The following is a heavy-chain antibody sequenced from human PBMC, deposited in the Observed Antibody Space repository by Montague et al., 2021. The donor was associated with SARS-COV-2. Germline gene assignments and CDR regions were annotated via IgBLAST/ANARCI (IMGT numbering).Heavy chain of an antibody. CDR1: GFSVSSQY. V-gene: IGHV3-66*02. D-gene: IGHD2-8*02. J-gene: IGHJ6*02. CDR2: IYTGGAT. CDR3: ARGTQYGWSGDHIHYHGMDV. Sequence: SLRLSCATSGFSVSSQYMSWVRQAPGKGLEWVSLIYTGGATWYSDSVKGRLSISRDNSMNAVYLQMNSLRSEDTAVYYCARGTQYGWSGDHIHYHGMDVWGRGTTVTVSS.